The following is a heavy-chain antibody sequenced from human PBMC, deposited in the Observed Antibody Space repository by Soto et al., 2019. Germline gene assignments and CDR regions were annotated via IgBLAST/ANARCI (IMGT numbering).Heavy chain of an antibody. CDR2: ISDTGSG. V-gene: IGHV4-61*01. J-gene: IGHJ6*02. D-gene: IGHD5-12*01. Sequence: QVQLQESGPGLVKPSETLSLTCTVSGGSVIRGSYYWSWIRQPPGKGLEWVGCISDTGSGDYNPSLKSRVTISVPTSKRQFSLRLNSVTAADTAVYYCARAQSGYDPLGMDVWGQGTTVTVSS. CDR3: ARAQSGYDPLGMDV. CDR1: GGSVIRGSYY.